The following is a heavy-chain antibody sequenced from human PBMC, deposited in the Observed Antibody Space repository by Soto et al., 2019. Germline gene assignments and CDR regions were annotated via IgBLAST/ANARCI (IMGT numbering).Heavy chain of an antibody. D-gene: IGHD2-2*01. J-gene: IGHJ4*02. CDR2: MNANSGLT. CDR1: GYSFTSND. Sequence: QVQLVQSGAEVKKPGASVKVSCKASGYSFTSNDITWVRQAPGQGLEWMGWMNANSGLTGYAQKFQGRVTMTRNTSISTAYMELSSLTSEDTAVYYCARDATSPVYWGQGTLVAVSS. V-gene: IGHV1-8*01. CDR3: ARDATSPVY.